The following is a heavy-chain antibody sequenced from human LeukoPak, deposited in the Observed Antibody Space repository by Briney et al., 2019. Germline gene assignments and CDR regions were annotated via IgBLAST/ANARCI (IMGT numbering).Heavy chain of an antibody. CDR3: ARERSLYSSGWPDAFDI. V-gene: IGHV3-30*04. D-gene: IGHD6-19*01. CDR1: GFTFSKYA. Sequence: GRSLRLSCAASGFTFSKYAMHWVRQAPGKGLEWVALISYDGSNKYYADSVKGRFTISRDNSKNTLYLQMNSLRADDTAVYYCARERSLYSSGWPDAFDIWGQGTMVTVSS. J-gene: IGHJ3*02. CDR2: ISYDGSNK.